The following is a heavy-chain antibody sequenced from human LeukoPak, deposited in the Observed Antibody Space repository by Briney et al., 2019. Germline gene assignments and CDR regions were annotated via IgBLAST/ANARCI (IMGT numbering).Heavy chain of an antibody. CDR1: GYTFTSYG. CDR2: INPNSGGT. Sequence: ASVKVSCKASGYTFTSYGISWVRQAPGQGLEWMGWINPNSGGTNYAQKFQGRVTMTRNTFISTAYMELSRLRSDDTAVYYCARGVGRLQNWFDPWGQGTLVTVSS. J-gene: IGHJ5*02. V-gene: IGHV1-2*02. D-gene: IGHD2-15*01. CDR3: ARGVGRLQNWFDP.